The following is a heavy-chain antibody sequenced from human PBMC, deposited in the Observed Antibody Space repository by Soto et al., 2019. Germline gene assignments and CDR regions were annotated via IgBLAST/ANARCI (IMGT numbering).Heavy chain of an antibody. D-gene: IGHD2-21*01. CDR1: GFIFSSYR. CDR2: ISSTGRYI. J-gene: IGHJ4*02. CDR3: ATWAIAVGGAGF. Sequence: GGSLRLSCAASGFIFSSYRMNWVRQAPGKGLDWVSSISSTGRYIYYADSVKGRFNVSRDNAKNSLFLQMNSLTAEDTAVYYCATWAIAVGGAGFWGQGALVTVSS. V-gene: IGHV3-21*01.